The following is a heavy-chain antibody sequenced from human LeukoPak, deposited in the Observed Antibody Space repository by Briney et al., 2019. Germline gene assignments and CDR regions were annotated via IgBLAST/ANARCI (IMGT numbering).Heavy chain of an antibody. V-gene: IGHV3-15*01. J-gene: IGHJ4*02. CDR2: IKSKTDGGTT. D-gene: IGHD6-6*01. CDR1: GFTFSNAW. CDR3: TTGRIAARPFDY. Sequence: GGSLRLSCAASGFTFSNAWMSWVRQAPGKGLEWVGRIKSKTDGGTTDYAAPVKGRFTISRDDSKNALYLQMNSLKTEDTAVYYCTTGRIAARPFDYWGQGTLVTVSS.